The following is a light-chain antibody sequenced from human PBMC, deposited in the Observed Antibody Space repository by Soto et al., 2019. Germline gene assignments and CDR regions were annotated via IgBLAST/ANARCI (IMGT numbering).Light chain of an antibody. Sequence: EVVMTQSPATLSVSPGERATLSCRASQFVSTNLAWYQQKPGQAPRLLIYSASTRATGIPARFSCSGSGTEFTLTISSLQSEDSAVYYCQQFNNWPPLTFGGGTKVEIK. CDR2: SAS. J-gene: IGKJ4*01. V-gene: IGKV3-15*01. CDR1: QFVSTN. CDR3: QQFNNWPPLT.